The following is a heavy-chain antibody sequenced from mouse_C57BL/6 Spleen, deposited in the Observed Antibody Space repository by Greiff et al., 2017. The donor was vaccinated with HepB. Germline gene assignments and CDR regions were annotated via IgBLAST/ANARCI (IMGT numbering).Heavy chain of an antibody. J-gene: IGHJ3*01. Sequence: VQLQQSGTELVKPGASVKLSCKASGYTFTSYWMHWVKQRPGQGLEWIGNINPSNGGTNYNEKLKSKAKLTVDKSTSTAYMQLSSLTPEDSAVYYCARSPIYYDYDEGFAYWGQGTLVTVSA. D-gene: IGHD2-4*01. CDR3: ARSPIYYDYDEGFAY. V-gene: IGHV1-53*01. CDR2: INPSNGGT. CDR1: GYTFTSYW.